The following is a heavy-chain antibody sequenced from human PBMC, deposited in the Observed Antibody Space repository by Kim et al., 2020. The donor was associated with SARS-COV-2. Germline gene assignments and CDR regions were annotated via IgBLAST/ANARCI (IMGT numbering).Heavy chain of an antibody. CDR2: IYYSGST. CDR1: GGSISSRNYY. J-gene: IGHJ3*01. Sequence: SETLSLTCTVSGGSISSRNYYWGWVRQPPGKGLEWIGSIYYSGSTYYNPSLKSRVTISVDTSKNQFSLKLSSVTAADTALYYCARIGGYYDFWSGYQDA. D-gene: IGHD3-3*01. CDR3: ARIGGYYDFWSGYQDA. V-gene: IGHV4-39*01.